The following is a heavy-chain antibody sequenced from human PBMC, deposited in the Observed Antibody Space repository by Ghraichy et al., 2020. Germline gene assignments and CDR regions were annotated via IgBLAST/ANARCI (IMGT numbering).Heavy chain of an antibody. CDR1: GFTFSTFS. J-gene: IGHJ4*02. CDR2: IISSSTTI. Sequence: SCAASGFTFSTFSMNWVRQAPGKGLEWVSYIISSSTTIFYADFVKGRFTISRDNAKNSLYLQMNSLRDEDTAVYYCARERSHPLGNHVDHWGQGTLVTVSS. D-gene: IGHD1-14*01. V-gene: IGHV3-48*02. CDR3: ARERSHPLGNHVDH.